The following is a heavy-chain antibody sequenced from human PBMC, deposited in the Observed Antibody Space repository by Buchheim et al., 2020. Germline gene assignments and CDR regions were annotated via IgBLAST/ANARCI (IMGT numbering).Heavy chain of an antibody. V-gene: IGHV3-48*01. CDR2: ISSSSSTI. CDR1: GFTFSSYS. CDR3: ARDSSSSWYPYYFDY. J-gene: IGHJ4*02. D-gene: IGHD6-13*01. Sequence: EVQLVESGGGLVQPGGSLRLSCAASGFTFSSYSMNWVRQAPGKGLEWVSYISSSSSTIYYADSVKGRFTISRDTAKNSLHLQMNSLRAEDTAVYYCARDSSSSWYPYYFDYWGQGTL.